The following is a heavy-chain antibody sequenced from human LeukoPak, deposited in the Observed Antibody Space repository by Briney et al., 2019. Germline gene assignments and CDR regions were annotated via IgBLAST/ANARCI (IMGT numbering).Heavy chain of an antibody. V-gene: IGHV3-66*01. Sequence: GGSLRLSCAASGFTVSSNYMSWVRQARGKGLEWVSVIYSGGSTYYADSVKGRFTISRDNSKNTLYLQMNSLRAEDTAVYYCARDLAWFGEEGMDVWGQGTTVTVSS. CDR1: GFTVSSNY. CDR2: IYSGGST. CDR3: ARDLAWFGEEGMDV. J-gene: IGHJ6*02. D-gene: IGHD3-10*01.